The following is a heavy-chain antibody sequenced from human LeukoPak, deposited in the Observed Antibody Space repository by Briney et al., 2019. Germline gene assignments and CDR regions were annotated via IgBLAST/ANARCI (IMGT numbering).Heavy chain of an antibody. D-gene: IGHD2-15*01. V-gene: IGHV3-15*01. J-gene: IGHJ4*02. CDR3: TTVTHVGGGP. Sequence: GESLRLSCEVPGLTFSNAWLSWVRQAPGKGLEWVGRIKDKNSGGTVDYGALVQGRFTISRDDSKSTLYLQMNSLRTEDTAVYYCTTVTHVGGGPGDQGTLVTVSS. CDR2: IKDKNSGGTV. CDR1: GLTFSNAW.